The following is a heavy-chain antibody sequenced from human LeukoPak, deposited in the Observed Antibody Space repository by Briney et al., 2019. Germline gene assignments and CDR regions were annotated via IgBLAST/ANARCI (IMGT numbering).Heavy chain of an antibody. CDR1: GFTFSSYS. Sequence: GRSLRLSCAASGFTFSSYSMTWVRQAPGKGLEWVSSISSSSSYIYYADSVKGRFTISRDNAKNSLYLQMNSPRAEDTAVYYCARSDLYDFWELPDYWGQGTLVTVSS. CDR2: ISSSSSYI. J-gene: IGHJ4*02. D-gene: IGHD3-3*01. CDR3: ARSDLYDFWELPDY. V-gene: IGHV3-21*04.